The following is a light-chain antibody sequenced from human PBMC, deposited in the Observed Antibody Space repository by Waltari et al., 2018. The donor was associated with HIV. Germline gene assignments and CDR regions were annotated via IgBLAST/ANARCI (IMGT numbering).Light chain of an antibody. CDR1: SSYVGAHNY. V-gene: IGLV2-14*01. J-gene: IGLJ1*01. Sequence: QSALTQPASVSGSPGQSITISCTGTSSYVGAHNYVSWYQQPPGKAPKLLIYEVGHRPSGVSNRFSGSKSGNTASLTISGLLAEDEADYYCCSYTSSAYVFGTGTKVTVL. CDR2: EVG. CDR3: CSYTSSAYV.